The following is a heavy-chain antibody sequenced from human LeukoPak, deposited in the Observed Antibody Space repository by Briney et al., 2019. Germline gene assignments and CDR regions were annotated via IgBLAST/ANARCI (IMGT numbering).Heavy chain of an antibody. CDR1: GYSISSGYY. J-gene: IGHJ4*02. CDR2: IYHSGST. D-gene: IGHD3-22*01. CDR3: ARGDLYYYDSSGYYRYYFDY. Sequence: SETLSLTCTVSGYSISSGYYWGWIRQPPGKGLEWIGSIYHSGSTYYNPSLKSRVTISVDTSKNQFSLKLSSVTAADTAVYYCARGDLYYYDSSGYYRYYFDYWGQGTLVTVSS. V-gene: IGHV4-38-2*02.